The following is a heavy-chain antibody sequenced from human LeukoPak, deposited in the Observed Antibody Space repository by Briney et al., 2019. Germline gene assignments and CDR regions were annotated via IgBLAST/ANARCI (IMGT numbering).Heavy chain of an antibody. V-gene: IGHV1-8*01. CDR2: MNPNSGNT. Sequence: ASVKVSCKASGYTFTSYDINWVRQATGQGLEWMGWMNPNSGNTGYVQKFQRRVTMTSNTSISTAYMEQSSLRSEDTAVYYCAISKWELDGAFGIWGQGTMVTVSS. J-gene: IGHJ3*02. CDR3: AISKWELDGAFGI. D-gene: IGHD1-26*01. CDR1: GYTFTSYD.